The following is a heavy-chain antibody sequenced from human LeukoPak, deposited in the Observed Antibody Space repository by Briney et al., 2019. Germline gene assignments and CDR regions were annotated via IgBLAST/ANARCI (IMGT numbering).Heavy chain of an antibody. V-gene: IGHV4-34*01. CDR2: INHSGST. Sequence: TSETLYLTCAVYGGAFSGYYWSWIRQPPGKGLEWIGEINHSGSTNYNPSLKSRVTISVDTSKNQFSLKLSSVTAADTAVYYCARGRCPRRRAVDPWGKRSLVTVSS. CDR3: ARGRCPRRRAVDP. D-gene: IGHD2-8*01. CDR1: GGAFSGYY. J-gene: IGHJ5*02.